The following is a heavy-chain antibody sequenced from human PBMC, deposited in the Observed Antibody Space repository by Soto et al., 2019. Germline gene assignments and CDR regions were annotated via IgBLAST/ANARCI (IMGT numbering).Heavy chain of an antibody. D-gene: IGHD6-6*01. Sequence: EVQLLESGGGLVQPGGSLRLSCAASGFTFSNYAMNWVRQAPGKGLEWVSGISGSGGSAYDADFVKGRFTISRDNSKNTVDLQMNGLRVGDTAVYYCAKDRKKVAARGYYFDYWGQGTLVTVSS. J-gene: IGHJ4*02. V-gene: IGHV3-23*01. CDR3: AKDRKKVAARGYYFDY. CDR2: ISGSGGSA. CDR1: GFTFSNYA.